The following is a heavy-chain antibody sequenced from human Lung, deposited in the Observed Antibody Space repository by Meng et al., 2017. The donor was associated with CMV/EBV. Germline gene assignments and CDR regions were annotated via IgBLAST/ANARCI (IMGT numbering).Heavy chain of an antibody. CDR3: ASGAGDY. V-gene: IGHV5-51*01. J-gene: IGHJ4*02. D-gene: IGHD1-26*01. CDR1: GYSFSTYW. Sequence: GEXXKISCKGSGYSFSTYWIAWVRQMPGKGLEWMGVIHPSDSETTYSPSFEGQVTISADKSISTVYLHWSYLKASDTGMYYCASGAGDYWGQGTLVTCAS. CDR2: IHPSDSET.